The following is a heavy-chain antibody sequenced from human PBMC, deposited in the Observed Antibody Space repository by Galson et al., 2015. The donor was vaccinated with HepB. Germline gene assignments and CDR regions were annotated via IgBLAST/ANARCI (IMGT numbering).Heavy chain of an antibody. CDR2: ISTYNGNT. D-gene: IGHD1-26*01. CDR3: ARDLGGTYCDY. Sequence: SVKVSCKASGYTFTSYGLSWVRQAPGQGLEWMGWISTYNGNTNYAQRLQDRVTMTTDTFTATAYMELRSLRSDDTAAYYCARDLGGTYCDYWGQGTLVTVSS. J-gene: IGHJ4*02. V-gene: IGHV1-18*01. CDR1: GYTFTSYG.